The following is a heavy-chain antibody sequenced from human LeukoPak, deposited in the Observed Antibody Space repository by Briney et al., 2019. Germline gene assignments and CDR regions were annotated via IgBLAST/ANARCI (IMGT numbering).Heavy chain of an antibody. V-gene: IGHV3-23*01. J-gene: IGHJ1*01. Sequence: GGSLRLSCAASGFTFSSYAMSWVRQAPGKGLEWVSSISGSGGNTYYADSVKGRFTISRDNSKNTLYLQMNSLRAEDTAVYYCAKGVPAAIEYFQHWGQGTLVTVSS. CDR3: AKGVPAAIEYFQH. CDR2: ISGSGGNT. CDR1: GFTFSSYA. D-gene: IGHD2-2*02.